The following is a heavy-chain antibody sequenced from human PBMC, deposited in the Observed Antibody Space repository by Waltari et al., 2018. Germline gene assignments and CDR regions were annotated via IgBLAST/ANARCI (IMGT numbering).Heavy chain of an antibody. J-gene: IGHJ4*02. CDR1: GGSISSSSYY. V-gene: IGHV4-39*01. CDR2: IYYSVST. CDR3: ARRKDIVANDY. D-gene: IGHD5-12*01. Sequence: QLQLQESGPGLVKPSETLSLTCTVSGGSISSSSYYWGWIRQPPGKGLEWIGSIYYSVSTYNNPSLKIRVTISVDTSKNQFSLKLSSVTAADTAVYYCARRKDIVANDYWGQGTLVTVSS.